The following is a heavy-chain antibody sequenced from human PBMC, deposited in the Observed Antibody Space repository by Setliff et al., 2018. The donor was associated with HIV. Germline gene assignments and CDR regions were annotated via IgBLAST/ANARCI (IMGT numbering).Heavy chain of an antibody. J-gene: IGHJ5*02. CDR1: GYTFNDFV. CDR3: ARGRINYGDYYH. Sequence: ASVKVSCKTSGYTFNDFVIHWVRQAPGQRPEYMGWFYPGTGGTGYSPRFQGRLTFSRDTAKNTVYLQMNSLTSEDTAFYYCARGRINYGDYYHWGQGTLVTVSS. CDR2: FYPGTGGT. D-gene: IGHD4-17*01. V-gene: IGHV1-3*01.